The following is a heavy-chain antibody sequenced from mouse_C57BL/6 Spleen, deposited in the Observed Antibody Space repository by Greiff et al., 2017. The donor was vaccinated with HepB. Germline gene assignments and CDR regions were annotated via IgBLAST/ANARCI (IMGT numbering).Heavy chain of an antibody. CDR3: ARSPSGSSYDWYFDV. Sequence: QVQLQQPGAELVKPGASVKLSCKASGYTFTSYWMHWVKQRPGRGLEWIGRIDPNSGGTKYNEKFKSKATLTVDKPSSTAYMQLSSLTSEDSAVYYCARSPSGSSYDWYFDVWGTGTTVTVSS. CDR1: GYTFTSYW. D-gene: IGHD1-1*01. J-gene: IGHJ1*03. CDR2: IDPNSGGT. V-gene: IGHV1-72*01.